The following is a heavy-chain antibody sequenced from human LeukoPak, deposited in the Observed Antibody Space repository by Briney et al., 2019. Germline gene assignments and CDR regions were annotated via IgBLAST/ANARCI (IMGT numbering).Heavy chain of an antibody. CDR1: GGSISSGSYY. Sequence: SETLSPTCTVSGGSISSGSYYWSWIRQPAGKGLECIGRIYTSGSTNYNPSLKSRVTISLDTSKNQFSLKLSSVTAADTAVYYCARVPYSAYRNYYFDYWGQGTLVTVSS. CDR3: ARVPYSAYRNYYFDY. CDR2: IYTSGST. V-gene: IGHV4-61*02. J-gene: IGHJ4*02. D-gene: IGHD5-12*01.